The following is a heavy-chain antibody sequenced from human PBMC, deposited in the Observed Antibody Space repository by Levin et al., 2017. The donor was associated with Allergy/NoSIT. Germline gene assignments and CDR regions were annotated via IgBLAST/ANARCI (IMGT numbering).Heavy chain of an antibody. CDR3: AKDKSIRGYSSGDY. Sequence: GGSLRLSCAASGFTFDDYTMHWVRQAPGKGLEWVSLISWDDGTTYYADSVKGRFTISRDNSKNSLYLQMNSLRTEDTAFYYCAKDKSIRGYSSGDYWGQGTLVTVSS. CDR1: GFTFDDYT. J-gene: IGHJ4*02. CDR2: ISWDDGTT. D-gene: IGHD6-19*01. V-gene: IGHV3-43*01.